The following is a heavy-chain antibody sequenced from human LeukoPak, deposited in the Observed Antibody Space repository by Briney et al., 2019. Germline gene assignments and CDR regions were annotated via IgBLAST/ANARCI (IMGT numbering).Heavy chain of an antibody. CDR2: INGDGSYT. V-gene: IGHV3-74*03. CDR3: GRDKSEYDSSERGDY. CDR1: GFTFSSYW. Sequence: GGSLRLSCAASGFTFSSYWMNWVRHAPGKGLVWVSRINGDGSYTKYADSVKDRFTISRDNAKNTLFLQMNSLSDEDTAMYFCGRDKSEYDSSERGDYWGQGTLVTVSS. D-gene: IGHD3-22*01. J-gene: IGHJ4*02.